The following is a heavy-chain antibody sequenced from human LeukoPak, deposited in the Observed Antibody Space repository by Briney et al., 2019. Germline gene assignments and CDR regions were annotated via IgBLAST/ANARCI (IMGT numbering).Heavy chain of an antibody. Sequence: SETLSLTCAVYGGSFSGYYWSWIRQPPGKGLEWIGEINHSGSTNYNPSLKSRVTISVDTSKNQFSLKLSSVTAADTAVYYCARADTNYYDSSGYVTYFDYWGQGTLVTVSS. D-gene: IGHD3-22*01. CDR2: INHSGST. CDR1: GGSFSGYY. J-gene: IGHJ4*02. CDR3: ARADTNYYDSSGYVTYFDY. V-gene: IGHV4-34*01.